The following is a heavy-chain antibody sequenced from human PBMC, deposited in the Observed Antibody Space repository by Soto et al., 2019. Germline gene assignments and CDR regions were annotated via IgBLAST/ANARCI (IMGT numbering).Heavy chain of an antibody. CDR3: ARDDPFDP. CDR1: GGAFRSYF. V-gene: IGHV4-59*01. CDR2: IHSSGRS. J-gene: IGHJ5*02. Sequence: QVRLRESGPQVVKPSATLSLNCNVSGGAFRSYFSSWIRQSPGKGLEWIGNIHSSGRSNYNPSFKSRVSMSIDPSKNQFSVRLTSVTPADTAVYYCARDDPFDPWGQGILVTVSS.